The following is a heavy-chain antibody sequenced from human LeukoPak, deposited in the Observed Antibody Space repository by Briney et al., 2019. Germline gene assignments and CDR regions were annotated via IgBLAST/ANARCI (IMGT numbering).Heavy chain of an antibody. CDR1: GYSFTSYW. CDR2: IYPGDSDT. CDR3: ARHTRYSSSSRVFVY. Sequence: GESLKISCKGSGYSFTSYWIGWVRQMPGKGLEWMGIIYPGDSDTRYSPSFQGQVTISADKSISTAYLQWSSLKASDTAMYYCARHTRYSSSSRVFVYWGQGTLVTVSS. J-gene: IGHJ4*02. V-gene: IGHV5-51*01. D-gene: IGHD6-6*01.